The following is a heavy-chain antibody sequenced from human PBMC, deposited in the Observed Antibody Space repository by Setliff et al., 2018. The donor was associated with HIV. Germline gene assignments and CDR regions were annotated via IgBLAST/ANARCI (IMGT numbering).Heavy chain of an antibody. D-gene: IGHD3-16*01. CDR3: ARVPLSSPSRPGGYFDY. CDR1: GDSINSGNYY. V-gene: IGHV4-61*01. Sequence: SETLSLTCTVSGDSINSGNYYWSWIRQHPGKGLEWIGYIYTSGSTNYNPSLKSRVTMSVDTSKNKFSLKLSSVTAADTAVYYCARVPLSSPSRPGGYFDYWGQGTLVTVSS. CDR2: IYTSGST. J-gene: IGHJ4*02.